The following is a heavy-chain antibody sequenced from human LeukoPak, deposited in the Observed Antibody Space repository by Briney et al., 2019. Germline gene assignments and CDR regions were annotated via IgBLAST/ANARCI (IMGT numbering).Heavy chain of an antibody. Sequence: GGSLRLSCVASGFTFDDYGMHWVRQAPGKGLEWVSGISWNSGYIGYADSVKGRFTISRDNSKNTLYLQMNSLRAEDTAVYYCAREFVAAAGFDYWGQGTLVTVSS. V-gene: IGHV3-9*01. J-gene: IGHJ4*02. CDR2: ISWNSGYI. D-gene: IGHD6-13*01. CDR3: AREFVAAAGFDY. CDR1: GFTFDDYG.